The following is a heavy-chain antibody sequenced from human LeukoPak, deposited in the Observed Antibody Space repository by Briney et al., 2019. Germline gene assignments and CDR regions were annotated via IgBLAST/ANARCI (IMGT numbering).Heavy chain of an antibody. Sequence: GGSLRLSCAASGFTFNSYAMSWVRQAPGKGLEWVSAISGSGGSTYYADSVKGRFTISRDNSKNTLYLQMNSLRAEDTAVYYCASHGGSGSSNWFDPWGQGTLITVSS. CDR3: ASHGGSGSSNWFDP. CDR1: GFTFNSYA. D-gene: IGHD3-10*01. CDR2: ISGSGGST. J-gene: IGHJ5*02. V-gene: IGHV3-23*01.